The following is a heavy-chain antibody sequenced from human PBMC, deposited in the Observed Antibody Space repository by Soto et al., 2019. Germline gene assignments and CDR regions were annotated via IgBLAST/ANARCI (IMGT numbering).Heavy chain of an antibody. Sequence: QVQLQESGPGLVKPSQTLSLTCTVSGDSLSSGGYYWNWIRQHPGKGLEWIGYIYSSGTTYYNPSLKSRVSFSVDTSKNQFSLKLNYVTAEDTAVYYCAIDRSGYYWFDPWGQGTLVTVSS. CDR1: GDSLSSGGYY. J-gene: IGHJ5*02. CDR2: IYSSGTT. CDR3: AIDRSGYYWFDP. D-gene: IGHD3-3*01. V-gene: IGHV4-31*03.